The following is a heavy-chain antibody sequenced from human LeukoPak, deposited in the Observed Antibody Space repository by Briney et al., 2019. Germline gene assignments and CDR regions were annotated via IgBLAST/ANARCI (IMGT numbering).Heavy chain of an antibody. D-gene: IGHD6-13*01. CDR1: RFTFRSYE. Sequence: QPGGSLKLSCAASRFTFRSYEMHWVRRAPGKGLEWVSYISSGGNTIYYADSVKGRFTISRDNAKNSLYLQMNSLRAEDTAVYYCATETQQSLDCWGQGTLVTVSA. CDR2: ISSGGNTI. V-gene: IGHV3-48*03. CDR3: ATETQQSLDC. J-gene: IGHJ4*02.